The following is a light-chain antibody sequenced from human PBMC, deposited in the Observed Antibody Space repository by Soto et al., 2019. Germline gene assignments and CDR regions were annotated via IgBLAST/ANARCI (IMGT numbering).Light chain of an antibody. V-gene: IGKV1-39*01. CDR1: QAIRNN. Sequence: DIPMTQSPSSLSASVGDRVTITCRATQAIRNNLNWYQQKPGKAPKVLISAASTLQSGVPSRFSGSGSATEFTLTITSLQPEDFATYHCQQSNTIPYTFGQGTKLEIK. CDR2: AAS. J-gene: IGKJ2*01. CDR3: QQSNTIPYT.